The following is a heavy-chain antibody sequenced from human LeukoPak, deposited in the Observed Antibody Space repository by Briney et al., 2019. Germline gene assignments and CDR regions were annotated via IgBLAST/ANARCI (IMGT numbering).Heavy chain of an antibody. CDR3: ARQWSSGPAAIPDAFDI. Sequence: GESLKISCKGSGYSFTSYWIGWVRRMPGKGLEWMGIIYPGDSDTRYSPSFQGQVTISADKSISTAYLQWSSLKASDTAMYYCARQWSSGPAAIPDAFDIWGQGTMVTVSS. V-gene: IGHV5-51*01. J-gene: IGHJ3*02. D-gene: IGHD2-2*01. CDR1: GYSFTSYW. CDR2: IYPGDSDT.